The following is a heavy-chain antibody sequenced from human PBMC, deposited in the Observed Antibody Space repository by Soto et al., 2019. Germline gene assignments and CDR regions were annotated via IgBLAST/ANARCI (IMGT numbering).Heavy chain of an antibody. D-gene: IGHD3-3*01. V-gene: IGHV3-73*01. J-gene: IGHJ6*02. CDR2: IRSKANSYAT. CDR1: GFTFSGSA. CDR3: TRHDSNYDFWSGSPPRYGMDV. Sequence: GGSLRLSCAASGFTFSGSAMHWVRQASGKGLEWVGRIRSKANSYATAYAASVKGRFTISRDDSKNTAYLQMNSLKTEDTAVYYCTRHDSNYDFWSGSPPRYGMDVWGQGTTVTGSS.